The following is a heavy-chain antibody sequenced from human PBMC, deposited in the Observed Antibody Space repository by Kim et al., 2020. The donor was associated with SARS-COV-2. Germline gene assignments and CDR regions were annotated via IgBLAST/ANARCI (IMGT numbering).Heavy chain of an antibody. CDR3: ARVWDSSGWLVDY. D-gene: IGHD6-19*01. V-gene: IGHV4-59*01. J-gene: IGHJ4*02. Sequence: SETLSLTCTVSGGSISSYYWSWIRQPPGKGLEWIGYIYYSGSTSYNPSLKSRVTMSVDTSKNQFSLKLSSVTAADTAVYYCARVWDSSGWLVDYWGQGTLVTVSS. CDR1: GGSISSYY. CDR2: IYYSGST.